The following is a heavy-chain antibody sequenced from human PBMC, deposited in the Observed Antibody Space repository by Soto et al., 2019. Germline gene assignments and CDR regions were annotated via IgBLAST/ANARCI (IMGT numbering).Heavy chain of an antibody. Sequence: GESLKISCKGSGYSFTSYWIGWVRQMPGKGLECMGIIYPGDSDTRYSPSFQGQVTISADKSISTAYLQWSSLKASDTAMYYCAWLDPNYYYGMDVWGQGTTVTVSS. J-gene: IGHJ6*02. D-gene: IGHD3-22*01. CDR1: GYSFTSYW. CDR3: AWLDPNYYYGMDV. CDR2: IYPGDSDT. V-gene: IGHV5-51*01.